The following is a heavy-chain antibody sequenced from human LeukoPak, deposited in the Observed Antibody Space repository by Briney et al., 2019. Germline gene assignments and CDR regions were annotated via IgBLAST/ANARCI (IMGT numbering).Heavy chain of an antibody. D-gene: IGHD6-6*01. CDR1: GFTFSSNA. J-gene: IGHJ5*02. CDR2: ISGSGGTT. V-gene: IGHV3-23*01. CDR3: AIVVAARQGTIDP. Sequence: GGSLGLSWAASGFTFSSNAMSWVRRPPGKGREGASAISGSGGTTYYADSVKGRFTISRDNSKSTLYVQMNSLRAEDTAVYYCAIVVAARQGTIDPWGQGTLVTISS.